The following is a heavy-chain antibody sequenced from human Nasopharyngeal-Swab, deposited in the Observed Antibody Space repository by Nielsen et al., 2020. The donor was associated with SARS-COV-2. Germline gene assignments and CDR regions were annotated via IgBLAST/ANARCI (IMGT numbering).Heavy chain of an antibody. J-gene: IGHJ4*02. CDR2: INHSGST. V-gene: IGHV4-34*01. Sequence: PGKGLEWIGEINHSGSTNYNPSLKSRVTISVDTSKSQFSLKLSSVTAADTAVYYCARGQGPRHYYDSSGYYYDVLGRGYYFDYWGQGTLVTVSS. CDR3: ARGQGPRHYYDSSGYYYDVLGRGYYFDY. D-gene: IGHD3-22*01.